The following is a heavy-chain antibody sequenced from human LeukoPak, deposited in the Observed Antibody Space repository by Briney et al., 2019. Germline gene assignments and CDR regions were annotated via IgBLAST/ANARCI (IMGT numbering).Heavy chain of an antibody. CDR3: ARDLRGSGYSPYFDY. CDR2: IIPIFGTA. J-gene: IGHJ4*02. D-gene: IGHD3-22*01. CDR1: GGTFSSYA. V-gene: IGHV1-69*13. Sequence: GASVKVSCTASGGTFSSYAISWVRQAPGQGLEWMGGIIPIFGTANYAQKFQGRVTITADESTSTAYMELSSLRSEDTAVYYCARDLRGSGYSPYFDYWGQGTLVTVSS.